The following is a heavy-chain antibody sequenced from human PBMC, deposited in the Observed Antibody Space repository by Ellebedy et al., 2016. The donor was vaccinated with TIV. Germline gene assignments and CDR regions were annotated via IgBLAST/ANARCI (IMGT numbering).Heavy chain of an antibody. CDR1: GYTFTNYG. CDR2: ISAYNGNA. Sequence: ASVKVSXKASGYTFTNYGFTWVRQAPGQGLEWMGWISAYNGNANYAPKFQGRATMTTDTSASTAYMELRSLRSDDTAVYYCARDRGSFEQWLVTDYYYGMDVWGQGTTVTVSS. V-gene: IGHV1-18*01. CDR3: ARDRGSFEQWLVTDYYYGMDV. J-gene: IGHJ6*02. D-gene: IGHD6-19*01.